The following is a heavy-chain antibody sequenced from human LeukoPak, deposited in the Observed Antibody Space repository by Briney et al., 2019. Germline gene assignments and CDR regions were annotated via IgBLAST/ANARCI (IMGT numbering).Heavy chain of an antibody. V-gene: IGHV3-66*02. Sequence: GGSLRLSCAASGFTFSSYSMNWVRQAPGKGLEWVSVIYSGGSTYYADSVKGRFTISRDNSKNTLYLQMNSLRAEDTAVYYCAVSAVGATLNFDYWGQGTLVTVSS. CDR3: AVSAVGATLNFDY. J-gene: IGHJ4*02. CDR1: GFTFSSYS. CDR2: IYSGGST. D-gene: IGHD1-26*01.